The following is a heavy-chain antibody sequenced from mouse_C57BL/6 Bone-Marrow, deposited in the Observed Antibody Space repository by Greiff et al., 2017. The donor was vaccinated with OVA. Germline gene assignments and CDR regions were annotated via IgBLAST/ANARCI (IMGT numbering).Heavy chain of an antibody. J-gene: IGHJ2*01. Sequence: EVHLVESGPGLAKPSQTLSLTCSVTGYSITSDYWNWIRKFPGNKLEYMGYISYSGSTYYNPSLKSRISITRDTSKNQYYLQLNSVTTEDTATYDCARWGPYDYDGGYYFDYWGQGTTLTVSS. D-gene: IGHD2-4*01. CDR2: ISYSGST. V-gene: IGHV3-8*01. CDR3: ARWGPYDYDGGYYFDY. CDR1: GYSITSDY.